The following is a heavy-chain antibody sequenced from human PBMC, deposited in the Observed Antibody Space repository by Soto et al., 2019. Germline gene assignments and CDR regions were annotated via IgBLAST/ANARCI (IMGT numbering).Heavy chain of an antibody. CDR2: INAGNGNT. D-gene: IGHD2-2*01. J-gene: IGHJ4*02. CDR1: GYTFTSYA. Sequence: VASVKVSCKASGYTFTSYAMHWVRQAPGQRLEWMGWINAGNGNTKYSQKFQGRVTITRDTSASTAYMELSSLRSEDTAVYYCARGDWVGDIVVVPAANPPPYLSALFDYWGQGTLVTVSS. V-gene: IGHV1-3*01. CDR3: ARGDWVGDIVVVPAANPPPYLSALFDY.